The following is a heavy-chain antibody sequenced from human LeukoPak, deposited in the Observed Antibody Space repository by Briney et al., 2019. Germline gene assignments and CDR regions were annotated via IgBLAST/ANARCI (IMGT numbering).Heavy chain of an antibody. CDR2: INTNTGNP. J-gene: IGHJ4*02. CDR3: ARGIWFGELPPTPYFDY. Sequence: ASVKFSCKASGYTFTGYYMHWVRQAPGQGLEWMGWINTNTGNPTYAQGFTERFVFSLDTSVSTAYLQISSLKAEDTAVYYCARGIWFGELPPTPYFDYWGQGTLVTVSS. V-gene: IGHV7-4-1*02. CDR1: GYTFTGYY. D-gene: IGHD3-10*01.